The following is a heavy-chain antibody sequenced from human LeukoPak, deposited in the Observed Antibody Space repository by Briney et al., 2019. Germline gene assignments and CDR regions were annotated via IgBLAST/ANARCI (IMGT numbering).Heavy chain of an antibody. CDR2: IYPDDSDT. CDR1: GYSFTSYW. D-gene: IGHD3-3*01. V-gene: IGHV5-51*01. CDR3: ARQRGLRITIFGVDSNWFDP. J-gene: IGHJ5*02. Sequence: GESLKISCKGSGYSFTSYWIGWVRQMPGKGLEWMGIIYPDDSDTRYSPSFQGQVTISADKSISTAYLQWSSLKASDTAMYYCARQRGLRITIFGVDSNWFDPWGQGTLVTVSS.